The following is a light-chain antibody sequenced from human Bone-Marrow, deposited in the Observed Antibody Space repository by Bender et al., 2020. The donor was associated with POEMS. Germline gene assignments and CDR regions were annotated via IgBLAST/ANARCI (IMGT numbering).Light chain of an antibody. J-gene: IGLJ1*01. CDR3: SSYTGTGTLDV. V-gene: IGLV2-14*03. CDR1: SSDVGAYEY. Sequence: QSVLTQPPSVSGAPGQTVTISCTGTSSDVGAYEYVSWYQQHPGKAPKLLIYDVNNRPSGVSNRFSGSKSGNTASLTISGLQPEDEADYYCSSYTGTGTLDVFGSGTTVTVL. CDR2: DVN.